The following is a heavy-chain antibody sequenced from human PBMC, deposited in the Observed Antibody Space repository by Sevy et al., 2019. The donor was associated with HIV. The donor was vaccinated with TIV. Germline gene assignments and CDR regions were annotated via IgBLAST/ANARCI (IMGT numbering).Heavy chain of an antibody. J-gene: IGHJ4*02. CDR3: ASFGSGYDYQFDY. Sequence: ASVKVSCKASGGTFSSYAISWVRQAPGQGLEWMGGIIPIFGTANYAQKFQGRVTITADESTSTAYMELSSLRSEDTAVYYYASFGSGYDYQFDYWGQGTLVTVSS. CDR1: GGTFSSYA. CDR2: IIPIFGTA. D-gene: IGHD5-12*01. V-gene: IGHV1-69*01.